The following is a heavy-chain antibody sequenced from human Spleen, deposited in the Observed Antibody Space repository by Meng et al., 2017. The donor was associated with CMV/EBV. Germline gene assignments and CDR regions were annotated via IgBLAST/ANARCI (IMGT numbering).Heavy chain of an antibody. D-gene: IGHD3-3*01. J-gene: IGHJ1*01. CDR1: GGSFSGYY. Sequence: GSLRLSCAVYGGSFSGYYWSWIRQPPGKGLEWIGEINHSGSTNYNPSLKSRVTVSVDTSKNQFSLNLSSVTAADTAVYYCARAPGSFWSGYFQHWGQGTLVTVS. CDR3: ARAPGSFWSGYFQH. CDR2: INHSGST. V-gene: IGHV4-34*01.